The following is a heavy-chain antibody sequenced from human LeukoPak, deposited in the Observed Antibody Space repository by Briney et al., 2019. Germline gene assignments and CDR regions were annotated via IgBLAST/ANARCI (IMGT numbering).Heavy chain of an antibody. CDR1: GGSISSSSYY. D-gene: IGHD3-22*01. Sequence: KSSETLSLTCTVSGGSISSSSYYWGWIRQPPGKGLEWIGSIYYSGSTYYNPSLKSRVTISVDTSKNQFSLKLSSVTAADTAVYYCARAYYDSSGYYSYFDYWGQGTLVTVSS. CDR3: ARAYYDSSGYYSYFDY. CDR2: IYYSGST. V-gene: IGHV4-39*07. J-gene: IGHJ4*02.